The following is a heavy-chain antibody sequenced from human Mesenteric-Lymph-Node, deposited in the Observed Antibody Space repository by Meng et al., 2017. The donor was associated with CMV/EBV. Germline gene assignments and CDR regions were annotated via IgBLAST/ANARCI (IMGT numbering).Heavy chain of an antibody. V-gene: IGHV3-30*03. Sequence: GGSLRLSCAASGFTFSSYSMNWVRQAPGKGLEWVAVISYDGSNKYYADSVKGRFTISRDNSKNTLYLQMNSLRAEDTAVYYCARGYSRGFDPWGQGTLVTVSS. CDR1: GFTFSSYS. CDR2: ISYDGSNK. D-gene: IGHD3-22*01. CDR3: ARGYSRGFDP. J-gene: IGHJ5*02.